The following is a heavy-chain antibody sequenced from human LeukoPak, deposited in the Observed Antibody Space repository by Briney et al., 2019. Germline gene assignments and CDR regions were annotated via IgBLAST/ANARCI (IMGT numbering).Heavy chain of an antibody. CDR1: GYSISSGYY. CDR2: IYHSGST. D-gene: IGHD3/OR15-3a*01. J-gene: IGHJ4*02. V-gene: IGHV4-38-2*02. Sequence: SETLSLTCTVSGYSISSGYYWGWIRQPPGKGLEWIGSIYHSGSTYYNPSLKSRVTISVDTSKNQFSLKLSSVTAADTAVYYCARSPGTDFDYWGQGTLVTVSS. CDR3: ARSPGTDFDY.